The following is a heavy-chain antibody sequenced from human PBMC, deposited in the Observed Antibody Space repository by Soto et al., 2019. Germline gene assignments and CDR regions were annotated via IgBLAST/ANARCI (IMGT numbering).Heavy chain of an antibody. J-gene: IGHJ5*02. CDR1: GGTIRSPDW. D-gene: IGHD6-19*01. CDR2: IFQSGST. Sequence: PSETLSLTCGVSGGTIRSPDWWTWVRQPPGKGLEWIGEIFQSGSTNYTPSLESRVTISVDKSKNQFSLTLTSVTAADPAVYFCARGRGRYSSGWSWFDPWGQGILVTVS. V-gene: IGHV4-4*02. CDR3: ARGRGRYSSGWSWFDP.